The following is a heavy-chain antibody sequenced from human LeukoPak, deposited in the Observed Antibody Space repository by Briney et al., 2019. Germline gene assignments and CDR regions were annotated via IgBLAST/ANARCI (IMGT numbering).Heavy chain of an antibody. CDR2: ISGSGGST. CDR3: ANAYHSSSGDY. D-gene: IGHD6-13*01. Sequence: GGSLRLSCAASGFTFSSYAMSWVRQAPGKGLEWVSAISGSGGSTYYADSVKGRFTISRDNSKDTLYLQMNSLRAEDTAVYYCANAYHSSSGDYWGQGTLVTVSS. V-gene: IGHV3-23*01. J-gene: IGHJ4*02. CDR1: GFTFSSYA.